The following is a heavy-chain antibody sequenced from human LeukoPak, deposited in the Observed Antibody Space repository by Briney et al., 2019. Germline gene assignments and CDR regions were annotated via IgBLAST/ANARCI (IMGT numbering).Heavy chain of an antibody. D-gene: IGHD5-18*01. Sequence: PGGSLRLSCAASGFTFSSYWMSWVRQAPGKGLEWVATIKQDGSEKYYVDSVKGRFTISGDNAKNSLYLQMNSLRAEDTAVYYCARGISAMVTYWFDPWGQGTLVTVSS. CDR2: IKQDGSEK. V-gene: IGHV3-7*01. CDR3: ARGISAMVTYWFDP. J-gene: IGHJ5*02. CDR1: GFTFSSYW.